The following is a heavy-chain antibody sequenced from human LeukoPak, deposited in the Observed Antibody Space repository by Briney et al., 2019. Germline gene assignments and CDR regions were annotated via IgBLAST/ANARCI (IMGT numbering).Heavy chain of an antibody. J-gene: IGHJ4*02. Sequence: GGSLRLSCAASGFSFSTYAMTWLRQAPGKGLEWVSTTTDSGGSTHYADAVKGRFTVSRDNSKNTLYLQLNSLRAEDTAVYYCARDVSMDIGGSDCWGPGTLVTVSS. D-gene: IGHD2-2*03. CDR1: GFSFSTYA. CDR3: ARDVSMDIGGSDC. V-gene: IGHV3-23*01. CDR2: TTDSGGST.